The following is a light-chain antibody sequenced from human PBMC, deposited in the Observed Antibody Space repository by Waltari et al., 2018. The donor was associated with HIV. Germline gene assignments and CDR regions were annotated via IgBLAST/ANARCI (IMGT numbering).Light chain of an antibody. CDR2: GST. Sequence: ETVMTQSPDILSVSPGERPTLSCRTSQSGGGDVAWYQQKPGQAPRLLIYGSTSRATGIPARFSASGSGTEFILTISSLQSEDFAVYFCQQYNHWPLTFGGGTKVEIK. V-gene: IGKV3-15*01. CDR3: QQYNHWPLT. J-gene: IGKJ4*01. CDR1: QSGGGD.